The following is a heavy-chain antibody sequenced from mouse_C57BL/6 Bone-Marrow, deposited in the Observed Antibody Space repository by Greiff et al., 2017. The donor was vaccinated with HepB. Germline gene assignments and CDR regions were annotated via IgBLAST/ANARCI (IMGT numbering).Heavy chain of an antibody. CDR1: GFTFSSYA. D-gene: IGHD2-10*02. CDR2: ISSGGDYF. CDR3: TREYGNYFDAMDY. V-gene: IGHV5-9-1*02. J-gene: IGHJ4*01. Sequence: EVQGVESGEGLVKPGGSLKLSCAASGFTFSSYAMSWVRQTPEKRLEWVAYISSGGDYFYYADTVKGRFTISRDNARNTLYLQMSSMKSEDTAMYYCTREYGNYFDAMDYWGQGTSVTVSS.